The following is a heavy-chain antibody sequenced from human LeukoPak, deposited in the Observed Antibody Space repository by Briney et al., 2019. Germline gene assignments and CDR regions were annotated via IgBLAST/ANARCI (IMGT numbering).Heavy chain of an antibody. Sequence: GGSLRLSCAASGFTFSSYGMHWVRQAPGKGLEWVAVISYDGSNKYYADSVKGRFTISRDNSKNSLYLQMNSLRAEDTAVYYCARAGDYGDYDPDFDYWGQGTLVTVSS. J-gene: IGHJ4*02. V-gene: IGHV3-30*03. D-gene: IGHD4-17*01. CDR1: GFTFSSYG. CDR2: ISYDGSNK. CDR3: ARAGDYGDYDPDFDY.